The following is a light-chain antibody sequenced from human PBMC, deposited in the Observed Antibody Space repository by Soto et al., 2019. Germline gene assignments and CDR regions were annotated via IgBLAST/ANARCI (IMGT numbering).Light chain of an antibody. CDR1: NIGSNR. CDR3: QVWDIGTALV. CDR2: DDR. Sequence: SYELTQPPSASVAPGQTARITCEEKNIGSNRVNWYQQKPGQAPVLVVYDDRDRPSGIPERFSGSNGGSMATLIISRVEAGDEADYYCQVWDIGTALVFGGGTQLTGL. J-gene: IGLJ3*02. V-gene: IGLV3-21*02.